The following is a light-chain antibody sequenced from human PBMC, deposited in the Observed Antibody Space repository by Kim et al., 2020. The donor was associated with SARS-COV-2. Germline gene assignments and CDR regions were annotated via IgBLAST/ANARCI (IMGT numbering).Light chain of an antibody. CDR3: QQRNNWPWT. V-gene: IGKV3-11*01. J-gene: IGKJ1*01. Sequence: EIVLTQSPATLSLSPGERATLSCRASQSVSSYLAWYQHRPGQAPRLLIYDASKRATGIPARFSGSGSGTDFTLTISSLEPEDFVVYYCQQRNNWPWTFGQGTKVDIK. CDR2: DAS. CDR1: QSVSSY.